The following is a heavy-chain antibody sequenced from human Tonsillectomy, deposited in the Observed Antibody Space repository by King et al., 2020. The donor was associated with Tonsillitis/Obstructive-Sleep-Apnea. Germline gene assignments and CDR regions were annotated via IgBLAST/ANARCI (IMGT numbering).Heavy chain of an antibody. D-gene: IGHD2-2*01. Sequence: QLVQSGAEVKKPGESLRISCKGSGYSFTSYWINWVRQMPGKGLEWMGRIDPSDSYTKYSPSFQGHVTISADRSISTAFLQWSSLKASDTAIYYCARQLVPADSLNQWGQGTLVTVSS. CDR2: IDPSDSYT. CDR1: GYSFTSYW. J-gene: IGHJ4*02. V-gene: IGHV5-10-1*01. CDR3: ARQLVPADSLNQ.